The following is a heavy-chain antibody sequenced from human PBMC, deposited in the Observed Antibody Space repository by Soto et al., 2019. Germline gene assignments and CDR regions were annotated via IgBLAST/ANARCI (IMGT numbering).Heavy chain of an antibody. CDR3: ARGVLTVHSEPKWFAT. D-gene: IGHD2-8*01. J-gene: IGHJ5*01. V-gene: IGHV1-8*01. CDR2: VNPHSGNT. CDR1: GYTFTSFD. Sequence: GASVKVSCKTSGYTFTSFDIHWVRQATGQGLEWMGWVNPHSGNTGLAKKFQGRVTMTTNTSISTAYMELSSLISEDTAFYYCARGVLTVHSEPKWFATWGNGPMLTVS.